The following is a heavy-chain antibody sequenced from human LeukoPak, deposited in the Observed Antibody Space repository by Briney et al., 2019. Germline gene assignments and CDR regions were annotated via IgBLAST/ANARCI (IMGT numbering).Heavy chain of an antibody. Sequence: ASVKVSCKASGYTFTNFGISWVRQAPGQGLEWMGWINPNSGGTNYAQKFQGRVTMTRDTSISTAYMELSRLRSDDTAVYYCARSDTAMVLGFDYWGQGTLVTVSS. V-gene: IGHV1-2*02. CDR3: ARSDTAMVLGFDY. J-gene: IGHJ4*02. CDR1: GYTFTNFG. D-gene: IGHD5-18*01. CDR2: INPNSGGT.